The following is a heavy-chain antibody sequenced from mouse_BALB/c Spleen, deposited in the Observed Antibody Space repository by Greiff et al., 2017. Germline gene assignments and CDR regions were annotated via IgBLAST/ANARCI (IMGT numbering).Heavy chain of an antibody. CDR3: ARPYGSSYWFAY. CDR1: GYTFTSYW. J-gene: IGHJ3*01. D-gene: IGHD1-1*01. V-gene: IGHV1-7*01. CDR2: INPSTGYT. Sequence: QVQLKESGAELAKPGASVKMSCKASGYTFTSYWMHWVKQRPGQGLEWIGYINPSTGYTEYNQKFKDKATLTADKSSSTAYMQLSSLTSEDSAVYYCARPYGSSYWFAYWGQGTLVTVSA.